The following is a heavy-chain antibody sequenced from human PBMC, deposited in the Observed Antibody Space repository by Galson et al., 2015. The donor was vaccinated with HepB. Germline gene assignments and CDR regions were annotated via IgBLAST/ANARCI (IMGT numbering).Heavy chain of an antibody. CDR1: GFTFSHYG. D-gene: IGHD4-17*01. CDR3: ARGGITTVTYAY. Sequence: SLRLSCAASGFTFSHYGLNWVRQAPGKGLEWVSSINSGSSFKYYTDSVKGRFTISRDNDKNSLYLQMNSLRTEDTAVYYCARGGITTVTYAYWGQGTLVTVSS. V-gene: IGHV3-21*01. CDR2: INSGSSFK. J-gene: IGHJ4*02.